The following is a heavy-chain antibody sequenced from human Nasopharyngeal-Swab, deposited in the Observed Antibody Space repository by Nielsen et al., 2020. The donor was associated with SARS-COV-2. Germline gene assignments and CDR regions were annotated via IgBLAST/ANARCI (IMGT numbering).Heavy chain of an antibody. D-gene: IGHD3-10*01. Sequence: GESLKISCAASGFTFSSYGMHWVRQAPGKGLEWVAVISYDGSNKYYADSVKGRFTISRDNSKNTLYLQMNGLRAEDTAVYYCAKDSGTWFGELLSGCMDVWGQGTTVTVSS. CDR1: GFTFSSYG. V-gene: IGHV3-30*18. CDR2: ISYDGSNK. CDR3: AKDSGTWFGELLSGCMDV. J-gene: IGHJ6*02.